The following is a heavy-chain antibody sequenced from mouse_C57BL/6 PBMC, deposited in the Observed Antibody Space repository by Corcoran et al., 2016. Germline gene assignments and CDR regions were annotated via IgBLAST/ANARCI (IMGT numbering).Heavy chain of an antibody. CDR2: INPNTGGT. V-gene: IGHV1-18*01. CDR3: ARNGKAMDY. Sequence: EVQLQQSGPELVKPGASVKIPCKASGYTFTDYNMDWVKQSHGKSLEWIGDINPNTGGTIYKQKFKGKATLTVDKSSSTAYMELRRLTSEDTAVYYCARNGKAMDYWGQGTSVTVSS. CDR1: GYTFTDYN. J-gene: IGHJ4*01.